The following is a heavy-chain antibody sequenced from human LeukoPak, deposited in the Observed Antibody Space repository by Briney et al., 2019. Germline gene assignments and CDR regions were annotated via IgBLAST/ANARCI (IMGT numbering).Heavy chain of an antibody. CDR2: IKQDGSEK. Sequence: GGSLRLSCAASGFTFSSYWMSWVRQAPGKGLEWVANIKQDGSEKYYVDSVKGRFTISRDNAKNSLYLQMNSLRAEDTAVYYCAKDMMGATLDYWGQGTLVTVSS. V-gene: IGHV3-7*01. CDR1: GFTFSSYW. D-gene: IGHD1-26*01. J-gene: IGHJ4*02. CDR3: AKDMMGATLDY.